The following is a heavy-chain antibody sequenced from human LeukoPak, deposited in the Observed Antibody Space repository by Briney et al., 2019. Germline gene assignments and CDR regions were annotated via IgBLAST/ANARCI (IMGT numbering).Heavy chain of an antibody. Sequence: ASVKVSCKASGYTFTGYYMHWVRQAPGQGLEWMGWINPNSGGTNYAQKFQGRVTMTRDTSISTADMELSRLRSDDTAVYYCARGYSYGPYNWFDPWGQGTLVTVSS. J-gene: IGHJ5*02. CDR3: ARGYSYGPYNWFDP. V-gene: IGHV1-2*02. CDR1: GYTFTGYY. CDR2: INPNSGGT. D-gene: IGHD5-18*01.